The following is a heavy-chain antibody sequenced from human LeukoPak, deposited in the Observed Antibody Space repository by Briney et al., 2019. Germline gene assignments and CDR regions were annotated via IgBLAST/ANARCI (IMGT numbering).Heavy chain of an antibody. CDR3: AIGYSYGTEAFDI. D-gene: IGHD5-18*01. J-gene: IGHJ3*02. Sequence: ASVKVSCKASGCTFTGYYMHWVRQAPGQGLEWMGWINPNSGGTNYAQKFQGRVTMTRDTSISTAYMELSRLRSDDTAVYYCAIGYSYGTEAFDIWGQGTMVTVSS. CDR2: INPNSGGT. V-gene: IGHV1-2*02. CDR1: GCTFTGYY.